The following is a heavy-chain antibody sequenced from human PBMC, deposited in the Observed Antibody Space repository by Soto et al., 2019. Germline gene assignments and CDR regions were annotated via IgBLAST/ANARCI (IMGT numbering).Heavy chain of an antibody. Sequence: QVQLVQSGAEVKKPGASVKVSCKASGYTFTSYYIHWVRQAPGQGLEWMGIINPSGGSTSYAQKFQGRVTMTRDTSTSTVYMELSSLRSEDTAVYNCARGSVAGRRFDYWGQGTLVTVSS. J-gene: IGHJ4*02. V-gene: IGHV1-46*01. CDR3: ARGSVAGRRFDY. CDR1: GYTFTSYY. CDR2: INPSGGST. D-gene: IGHD6-19*01.